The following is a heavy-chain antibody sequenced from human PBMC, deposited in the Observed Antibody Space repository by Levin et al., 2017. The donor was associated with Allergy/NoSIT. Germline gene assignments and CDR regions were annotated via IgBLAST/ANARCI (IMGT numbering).Heavy chain of an antibody. D-gene: IGHD3-16*02. Sequence: LSGGSLRLSCAASGFTFSSYWMSWVRQTPGKGLEWVANIKQDGSEKYYVDSVKGRFTISRDNAKKSLSLQMNSLRAEDTAVYYCVRNFEYVWGGSRPPALFDNWGQGTLVTVSS. V-gene: IGHV3-7*04. J-gene: IGHJ4*02. CDR3: VRNFEYVWGGSRPPALFDN. CDR2: IKQDGSEK. CDR1: GFTFSSYW.